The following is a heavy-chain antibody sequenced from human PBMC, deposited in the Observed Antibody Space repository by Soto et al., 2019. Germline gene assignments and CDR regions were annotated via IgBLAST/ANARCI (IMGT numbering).Heavy chain of an antibody. CDR2: IYYSGST. V-gene: IGHV4-39*01. CDR1: GGSISSSSYY. D-gene: IGHD4-17*01. J-gene: IGHJ5*02. CDR3: ASDYGAYPRGISWFDP. Sequence: QLQLQESGPGLVKPSETLSLTCTVSGGSISSSSYYWGWIRQPPGKGLEWIGSIYYSGSTYYNPSPQCRLPLPVLPAKLLSSLQLRSVTAADTAVYYCASDYGAYPRGISWFDPWGQGTLVTVSS.